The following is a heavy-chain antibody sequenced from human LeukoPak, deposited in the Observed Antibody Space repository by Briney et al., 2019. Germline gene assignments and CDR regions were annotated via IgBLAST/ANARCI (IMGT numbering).Heavy chain of an antibody. J-gene: IGHJ2*01. D-gene: IGHD2-2*01. Sequence: ASVKVSCKASGGTFSSYAISWVRQAPGQGLEWMGRIIPILGIANYAQKFQGRVTITADKSTSTAYMELSSLRSEDTAVYYCAKEITYCSRTSCYVYWYFDLWGRGTLVTVSS. CDR3: AKEITYCSRTSCYVYWYFDL. CDR1: GGTFSSYA. V-gene: IGHV1-69*04. CDR2: IIPILGIA.